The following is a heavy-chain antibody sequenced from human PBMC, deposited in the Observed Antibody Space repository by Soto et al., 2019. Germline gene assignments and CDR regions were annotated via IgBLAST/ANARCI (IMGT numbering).Heavy chain of an antibody. D-gene: IGHD1-26*01. CDR1: GFSVSMHS. Sequence: GGSLRLSCAASGFSVSMHSMNWVRQAPGKGLEWVSYISSNSATIYDTDSGRGRFTISRDNAKNSLYLQMNSLRDEDTAVYYCAREDILGTRSFDYWGQGTLVTVSS. CDR2: ISSNSATI. CDR3: AREDILGTRSFDY. V-gene: IGHV3-48*02. J-gene: IGHJ4*02.